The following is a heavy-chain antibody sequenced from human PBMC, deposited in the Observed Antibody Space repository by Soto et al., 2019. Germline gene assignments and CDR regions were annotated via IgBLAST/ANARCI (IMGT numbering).Heavy chain of an antibody. D-gene: IGHD6-6*01. CDR3: ARDKEVSSSSRDAFDI. Sequence: GGSLRLSCAASGFTFSSYEMNWVRQAPGKGLEWVSYISSSGSTIYYADSVKGRFTISRDNAKNSLDLQMNSLRAEDTAVYYCARDKEVSSSSRDAFDIWSQGTMVTVAS. CDR1: GFTFSSYE. V-gene: IGHV3-48*03. CDR2: ISSSGSTI. J-gene: IGHJ3*02.